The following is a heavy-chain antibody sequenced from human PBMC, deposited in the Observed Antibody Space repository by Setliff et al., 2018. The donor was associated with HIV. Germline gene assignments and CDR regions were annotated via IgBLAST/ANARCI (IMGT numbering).Heavy chain of an antibody. CDR2: ITQSGST. Sequence: SETLSLTCAVYGETFSGYYWSWIRQSPGLGLEWIGDITQSGSTTYNPSLKSRVIISVDTSKNQFSLKMFSVTAADTAVYFCARTRALQSDNWNPFDGWGQGTVVTVSS. D-gene: IGHD1-1*01. CDR1: GETFSGYY. CDR3: ARTRALQSDNWNPFDG. V-gene: IGHV4-34*08. J-gene: IGHJ4*02.